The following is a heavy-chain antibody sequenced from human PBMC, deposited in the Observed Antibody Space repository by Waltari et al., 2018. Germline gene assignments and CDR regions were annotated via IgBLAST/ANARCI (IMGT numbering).Heavy chain of an antibody. D-gene: IGHD3-10*01. Sequence: QVQLQQWGAGLLKPSETLSLTCAVYGGSFSGYYWSWIRQPPGKGLEWIGEINHSGSTNYNPSLKSRVTISVDTSKNQFSLKLSSVTAADTAVYYCARGHLYGSGSYYNVAEYFQHWGQGTLVTVSS. CDR1: GGSFSGYY. V-gene: IGHV4-34*01. CDR3: ARGHLYGSGSYYNVAEYFQH. CDR2: INHSGST. J-gene: IGHJ1*01.